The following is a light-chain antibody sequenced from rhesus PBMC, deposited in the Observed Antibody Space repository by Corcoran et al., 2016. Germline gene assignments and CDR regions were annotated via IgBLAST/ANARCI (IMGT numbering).Light chain of an antibody. CDR3: LPPYFPPSI. CDR1: ENVNNF. J-gene: IGKJ2*01. V-gene: IGKV1-74*01. CDR2: AAS. Sequence: DIKMKQSPSSLSASVGDRVTITCRSSENVNNFLHWYQQKPGKAPKLLIYAASTLQSGVPSRFSGSGSGADYTFTISSLQPEDVSTYYCLPPYFPPSIFCQGTKIAIK.